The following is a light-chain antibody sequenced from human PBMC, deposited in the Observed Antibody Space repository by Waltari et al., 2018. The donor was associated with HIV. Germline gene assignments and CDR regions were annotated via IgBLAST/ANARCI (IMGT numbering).Light chain of an antibody. CDR3: QAWDSKTAYV. V-gene: IGLV3-1*01. CDR1: DSRDKY. J-gene: IGLJ1*01. CDR2: QDT. Sequence: SYEVTQPSSVSLFPGQTATITGSGDDSRDKYALWYQQKPGQSPILVIYQDTKRPSGIPERFSGSISGNTATLTISGTQAMDEADYYCQAWDSKTAYVFGTGTKVTVL.